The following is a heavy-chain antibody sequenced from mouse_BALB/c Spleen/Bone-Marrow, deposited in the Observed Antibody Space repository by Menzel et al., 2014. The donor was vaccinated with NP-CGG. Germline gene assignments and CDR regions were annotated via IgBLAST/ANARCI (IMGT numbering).Heavy chain of an antibody. CDR2: IDPENGDT. CDR1: GFNIKDFY. D-gene: IGHD1-1*01. Sequence: QLQQSGAELVRSGASVKLSCTASGFNIKDFYMHWVEQRPEQGLEWIGWIDPENGDTEYAPKFQGKATMTADTSSNTAYLQLSSLTSEDTAVYYCASYYYGSSTFAYWGQGTLVTVSA. CDR3: ASYYYGSSTFAY. V-gene: IGHV14-4*02. J-gene: IGHJ3*01.